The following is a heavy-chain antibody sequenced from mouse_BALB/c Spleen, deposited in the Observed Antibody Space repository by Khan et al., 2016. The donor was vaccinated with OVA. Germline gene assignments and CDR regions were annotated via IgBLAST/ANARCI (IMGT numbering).Heavy chain of an antibody. Sequence: VQLKQSGPELVKPGASVKISCKASGYTFTDYNLDWVKQSHGKSLEWFGYIYPYNGGTGYNQKFKSKATLTVDNSSNTAYMELRSLTSEDSAVYYCARSGYGTFAYWSQGTLVTVSA. CDR2: IYPYNGGT. V-gene: IGHV1S29*02. CDR1: GYTFTDYN. CDR3: ARSGYGTFAY. D-gene: IGHD1-2*01. J-gene: IGHJ3*01.